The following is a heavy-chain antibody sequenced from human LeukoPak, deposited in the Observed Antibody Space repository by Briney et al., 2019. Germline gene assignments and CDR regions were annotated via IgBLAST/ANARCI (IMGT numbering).Heavy chain of an antibody. D-gene: IGHD2-2*01. V-gene: IGHV3-21*01. CDR1: RFTFTTYY. CDR3: VRDPSDASRTYYFDY. Sequence: GGSLTLSCAASRFTFTTYYMNWVRQAPGKGLEWVSYISSSGTYLYYADSVRGRFTISRDKAKNSLSLQMNSLTVEDTSVYYCVRDPSDASRTYYFDYWGQGTLVTVSS. CDR2: ISSSGTYL. J-gene: IGHJ4*02.